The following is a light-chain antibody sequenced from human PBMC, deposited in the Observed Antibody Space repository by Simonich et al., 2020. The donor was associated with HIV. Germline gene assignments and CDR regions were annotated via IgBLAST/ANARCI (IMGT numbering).Light chain of an antibody. CDR1: QSVLYSSNNKNY. CDR2: WAS. CDR3: QQYYSTPDT. Sequence: DIVMTQSPDSMAVSLGESATINCKSSQSVLYSSNNKNYLAWYQQKQGQHPKLLIYWASTRESGVPDRFSGSGSGTDFTLTISSLQAEDVAVYYCQQYYSTPDTFGQGTKLEIK. J-gene: IGKJ2*01. V-gene: IGKV4-1*01.